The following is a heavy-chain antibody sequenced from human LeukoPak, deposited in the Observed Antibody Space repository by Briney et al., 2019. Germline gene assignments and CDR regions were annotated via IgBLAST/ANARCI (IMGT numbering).Heavy chain of an antibody. CDR1: GYSFTSYW. D-gene: IGHD6-13*01. CDR3: ARAAADLSSWNWFDP. CDR2: IYPGDSDT. V-gene: IGHV5-51*01. J-gene: IGHJ5*02. Sequence: GESLKISCKGSGYSFTSYWIGWVRQMPGKGLEWMGIIYPGDSDTRYSPSFQGQVTISADKSISTAHLQWSSLKASDTAMYYCARAAADLSSWNWFDPWGQGTLVTVSS.